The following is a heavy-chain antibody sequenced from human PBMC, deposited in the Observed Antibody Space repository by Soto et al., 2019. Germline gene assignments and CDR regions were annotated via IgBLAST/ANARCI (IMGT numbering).Heavy chain of an antibody. CDR2: ISGSGGST. J-gene: IGHJ4*02. V-gene: IGHV3-23*01. CDR1: GFTFSSYV. D-gene: IGHD6-19*01. Sequence: EVQLLESGGGLVQPGGSLRLSCAASGFTFSSYVMSWVRQAPGKGLEWVSAISGSGGSTYYADSVKGRFTISRDNSKNTLYLQMNSLRAEDTAVYYCAKLRVRGWFFDYWGQGTLVTVSS. CDR3: AKLRVRGWFFDY.